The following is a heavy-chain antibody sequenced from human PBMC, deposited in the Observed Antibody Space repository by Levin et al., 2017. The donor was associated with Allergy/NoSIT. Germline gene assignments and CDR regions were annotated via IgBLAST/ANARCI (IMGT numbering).Heavy chain of an antibody. CDR3: ARQHSSGWSPHH. CDR1: GFTFSDYY. CDR2: ISATSSYT. D-gene: IGHD6-19*01. J-gene: IGHJ5*02. Sequence: GESLKISCAASGFTFSDYYMSWIRQAPGKGLEWISYISATSSYTHYADSVTGRFTISRDNAKNSLYLQMNSLRAEDTAVYHRARQHSSGWSPHHWGQGTLVTVSS. V-gene: IGHV3-11*03.